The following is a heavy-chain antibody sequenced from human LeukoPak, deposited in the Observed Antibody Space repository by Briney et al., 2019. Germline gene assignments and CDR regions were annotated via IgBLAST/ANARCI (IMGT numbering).Heavy chain of an antibody. J-gene: IGHJ4*02. D-gene: IGHD3-22*01. CDR3: ARDQDYDSSGYLVGGFDY. V-gene: IGHV3-48*04. CDR1: GFTFDDYG. Sequence: GGSLRLSCAASGFTFDDYGMSWVRQAPGKGLEWVSYMSSSTRTIYYADSVKGRFTISRDNAKNSLYLQMNSLRAEDTAVYYCARDQDYDSSGYLVGGFDYWGQGTLVTVSS. CDR2: MSSSTRTI.